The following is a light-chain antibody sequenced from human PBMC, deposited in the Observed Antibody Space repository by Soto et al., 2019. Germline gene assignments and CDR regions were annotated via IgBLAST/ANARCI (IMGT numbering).Light chain of an antibody. Sequence: QSALTQPASVSGSPGQSITISCTGTGSDIGGYNYVSWYQQHPGKAPKLILYEVKYRPSGVSDRCSGSKSGITASLTIAGLQAEDEADYYCSSYTSSTTLVIGGGTKLTVL. V-gene: IGLV2-14*03. CDR2: EVK. CDR1: GSDIGGYNY. J-gene: IGLJ3*02. CDR3: SSYTSSTTLV.